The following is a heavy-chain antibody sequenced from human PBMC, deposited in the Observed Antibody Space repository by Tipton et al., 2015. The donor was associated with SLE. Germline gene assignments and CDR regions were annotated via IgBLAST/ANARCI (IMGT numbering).Heavy chain of an antibody. Sequence: QLVQSGGGLVQPGGSLRLSCAVSGLTVSSNYMSWVRRAPGKGLEWVSVIYSGGSTYYADPIKGRFTISRDNSKNTIYLQMNSLRPEDTAVYYCAREDTGSSRGAFDIWGQGTTVTVSS. CDR1: GLTVSSNY. CDR2: IYSGGST. D-gene: IGHD1-26*01. V-gene: IGHV3-53*04. J-gene: IGHJ3*02. CDR3: AREDTGSSRGAFDI.